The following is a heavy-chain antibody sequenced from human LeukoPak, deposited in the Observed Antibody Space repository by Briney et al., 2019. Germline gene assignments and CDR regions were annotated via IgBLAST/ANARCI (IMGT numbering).Heavy chain of an antibody. J-gene: IGHJ4*02. CDR2: IYYSGST. CDR1: GGSISSYY. D-gene: IGHD2-15*01. V-gene: IGHV4-59*06. Sequence: PSETLSLTCTVSGGSISSYYWSWIRQPPGKGLEWIGYIYYSGSTYYNPSLKGRVTISVDTSKNQFSLKLSSVTAADTAVYYCAAGGYCSGGSCYGSFDYWGQGTLVTVSS. CDR3: AAGGYCSGGSCYGSFDY.